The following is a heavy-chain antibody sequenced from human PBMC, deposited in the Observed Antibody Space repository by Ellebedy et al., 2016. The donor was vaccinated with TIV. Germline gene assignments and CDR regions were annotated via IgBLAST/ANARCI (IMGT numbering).Heavy chain of an antibody. V-gene: IGHV5-51*01. D-gene: IGHD6-13*01. CDR1: GYSFTSYW. CDR2: IYPGDSDT. CDR3: ASSSWYWSGDLHFDY. Sequence: KVSCKGSGYSFTSYWIGWVRQMPGKGLEWMGIIYPGDSDTRYSPSFQGQVTISADKSISTAYLQWSSLKASDTAMYYCASSSWYWSGDLHFDYWGQGTLVTVSS. J-gene: IGHJ4*02.